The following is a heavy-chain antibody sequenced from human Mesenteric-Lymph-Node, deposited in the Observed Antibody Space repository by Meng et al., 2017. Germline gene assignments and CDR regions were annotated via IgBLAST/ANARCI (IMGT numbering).Heavy chain of an antibody. V-gene: IGHV1-46*01. D-gene: IGHD5-18*01. CDR2: INPSGGST. CDR3: ARLQSNDVDTAMVRRGDTFDI. Sequence: ASSKVSCKASGDTFTSYYIHCVRQAPGQGLEWMGIINPSGGSTSYAQKFQGRVTMIRDTSTSTVYMGLSSLRSEDTAVYYCARLQSNDVDTAMVRRGDTFDIWGQGTMVTVSS. CDR1: GDTFTSYY. J-gene: IGHJ3*02.